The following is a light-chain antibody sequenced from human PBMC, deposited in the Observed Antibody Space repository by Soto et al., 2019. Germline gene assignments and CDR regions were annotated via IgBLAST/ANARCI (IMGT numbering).Light chain of an antibody. CDR2: YAS. CDR1: QTVSNF. J-gene: IGKJ5*01. CDR3: QQRRNWPPIT. Sequence: EIVLTQSPATLSLSPGERATLSCRASQTVSNFLAWYQQKPGQAPRRLIYYASKRATGITARFSGSGSGTAFSLTISSLQPEDVAVYDCQQRRNWPPITFGQGTRLEIK. V-gene: IGKV3-11*01.